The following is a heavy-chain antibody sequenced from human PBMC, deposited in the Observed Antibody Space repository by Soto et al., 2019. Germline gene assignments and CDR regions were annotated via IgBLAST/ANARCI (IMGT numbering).Heavy chain of an antibody. CDR1: GGSISSSSYY. V-gene: IGHV4-39*01. D-gene: IGHD2-15*01. J-gene: IGHJ6*02. Sequence: ASETLSLTCTVSGGSISSSSYYWGWIRQPPGKGLEWIGSIYYSGSTYYNPSLKSRVTISVDTSKNQFSLKLSSVTAADTAVYYCARHSAYLVVAATSYCGMDVWGQGTTVTVSS. CDR3: ARHSAYLVVAATSYCGMDV. CDR2: IYYSGST.